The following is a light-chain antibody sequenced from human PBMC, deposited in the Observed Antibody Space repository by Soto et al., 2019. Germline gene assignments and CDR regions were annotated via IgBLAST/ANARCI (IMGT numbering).Light chain of an antibody. V-gene: IGKV3-15*01. Sequence: EIVMTQSPATLSVSPGESVTLSCRASQSVASNLAWYQQRPGQAPSLLIYGASTRAPGIPARFSGSGSGTDFTLTISSLQSEDFAVYHCQQYNNWPITFGQGTRLEIQ. CDR3: QQYNNWPIT. CDR1: QSVASN. J-gene: IGKJ5*01. CDR2: GAS.